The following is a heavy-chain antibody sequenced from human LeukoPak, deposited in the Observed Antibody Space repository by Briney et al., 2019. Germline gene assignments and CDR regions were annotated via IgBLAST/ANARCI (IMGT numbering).Heavy chain of an antibody. V-gene: IGHV1-24*01. D-gene: IGHD3-3*01. CDR3: AADRFSIFGVVITPKNYYGMDV. CDR2: FDPADGET. CDR1: GDTLTEFA. J-gene: IGHJ6*02. Sequence: ASVKVSCKVSGDTLTEFAMHWVRQAPGKGLEWMGGFDPADGETIYAQKFQGRVIMSEDTSTDTAYMELSSLRSEDTAVYYCAADRFSIFGVVITPKNYYGMDVWGQGTTVTVSS.